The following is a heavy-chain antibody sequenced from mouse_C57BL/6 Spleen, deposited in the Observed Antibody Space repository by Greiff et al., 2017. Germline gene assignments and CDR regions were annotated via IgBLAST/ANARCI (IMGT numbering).Heavy chain of an antibody. J-gene: IGHJ4*01. CDR3: ARSPYSYGSSYGAMDY. V-gene: IGHV1-7*01. Sequence: QVQLKESGAELAKPGASVKLSCKASGYTFTSYWMHWVKQRPGQGLEWIGYINPSSGYTKYNQKFKDKATLTADKSSSTAYMQLSSLTYEDSAVYYCARSPYSYGSSYGAMDYWGQGTSVTVSA. CDR1: GYTFTSYW. CDR2: INPSSGYT. D-gene: IGHD1-1*01.